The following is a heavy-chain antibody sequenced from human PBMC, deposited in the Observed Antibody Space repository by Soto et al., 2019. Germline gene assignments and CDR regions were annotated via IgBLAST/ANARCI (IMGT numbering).Heavy chain of an antibody. CDR2: ITGGNGNT. CDR1: GYTFTSYA. Sequence: GASVKVSCKASGYTFTSYAIHWVRQAPGQRLEWMGWITGGNGNTKYSQKFQGRVTFTRDTSASTAYMDLSSLIFEDTAIYYCAREIRTSFFYWGQGTLVTVSS. D-gene: IGHD2-2*01. CDR3: AREIRTSFFY. V-gene: IGHV1-3*01. J-gene: IGHJ4*02.